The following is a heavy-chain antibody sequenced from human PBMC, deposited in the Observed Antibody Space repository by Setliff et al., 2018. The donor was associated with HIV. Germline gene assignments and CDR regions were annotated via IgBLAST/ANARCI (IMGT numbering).Heavy chain of an antibody. D-gene: IGHD3-22*01. Sequence: ASVKVSCKTSGYTFNTYGVNWVRQAPGQGLEWMGEITPSGGSTSYAQKFQGRVTMTTDTSASTGYMELRSLRSDDTAVYYCARAYYHDSSGYQGFDYWGQGTLVTVSS. CDR3: ARAYYHDSSGYQGFDY. V-gene: IGHV1-18*01. CDR2: ITPSGGST. J-gene: IGHJ4*02. CDR1: GYTFNTYG.